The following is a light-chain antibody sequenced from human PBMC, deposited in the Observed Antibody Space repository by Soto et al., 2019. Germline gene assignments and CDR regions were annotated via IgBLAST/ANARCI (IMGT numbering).Light chain of an antibody. J-gene: IGKJ5*01. V-gene: IGKV1-5*03. CDR3: QQYKNYPIT. Sequence: DKQITQSPSALSGKVGDRVTITCRASQSISSWLAWYQQKPGKAPKLLIYKASSLESGVPSRFSGSGSGTEFTLTISSLQPGDFATYYCQQYKNYPITFCQGRRLEIK. CDR1: QSISSW. CDR2: KAS.